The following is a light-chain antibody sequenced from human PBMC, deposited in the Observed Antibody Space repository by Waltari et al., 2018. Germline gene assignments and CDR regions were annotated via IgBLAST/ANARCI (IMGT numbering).Light chain of an antibody. V-gene: IGKV3-15*01. CDR1: QRVHTN. CDR3: QQYHKWPPGG. Sequence: VLTQSPATLSVSPGKTVPLSCRSSQRVHTNLAWSQQKPGQGPRLLSLAASTRAPGSPSRFGGSGSGTEFTLTITSLQFEDVGVYFCQQYHKWPPGGFGGGTKVEIE. J-gene: IGKJ4*01. CDR2: AAS.